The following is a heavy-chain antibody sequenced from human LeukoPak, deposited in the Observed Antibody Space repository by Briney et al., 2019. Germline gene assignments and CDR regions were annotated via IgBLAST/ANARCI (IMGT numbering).Heavy chain of an antibody. D-gene: IGHD3-16*02. CDR1: GGSISSYY. CDR3: ARQYYDYVWGSYRPLDP. CDR2: IYYSGST. J-gene: IGHJ5*02. V-gene: IGHV4-59*01. Sequence: PSETLSLTCTVSGGSISSYYWSWIRQPPGKGLEWIGYIYYSGSTNYNPFLKSRVTISVDTSKNQFSLKLSSVTAADTAVYYCARQYYDYVWGSYRPLDPWGQGTLVTVAS.